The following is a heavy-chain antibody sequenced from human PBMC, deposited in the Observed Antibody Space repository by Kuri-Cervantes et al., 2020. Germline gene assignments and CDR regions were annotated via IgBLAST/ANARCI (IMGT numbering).Heavy chain of an antibody. Sequence: GESLKISCAASGFTFSSYAMHWVRQAPGKGLEWVAVISYDGSNKYYADSVRGRFTISRDNAKNSLYLQMNSVRAEDTAIYYCTRLAILNSAWAYDYWGQGALVTVSS. CDR3: TRLAILNSAWAYDY. J-gene: IGHJ4*02. V-gene: IGHV3-30-3*01. CDR2: ISYDGSNK. CDR1: GFTFSSYA. D-gene: IGHD5-18*01.